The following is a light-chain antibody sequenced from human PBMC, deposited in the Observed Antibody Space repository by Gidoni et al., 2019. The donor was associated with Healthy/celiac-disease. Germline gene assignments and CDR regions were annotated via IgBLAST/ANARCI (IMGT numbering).Light chain of an antibody. CDR2: STN. V-gene: IGLV1-44*01. CDR3: AAWDDSLNGPV. J-gene: IGLJ2*01. CDR1: SSNIGSNT. Sequence: QSVLTQPPSASGTPWQRVTISCSGSSSNIGSNTVNWYQQLPGTAPKLLIYSTNQRPSGVPDRFSGSKSGTSASLAISGLQSEDEADYYCAAWDDSLNGPVFGGGTKLTVL.